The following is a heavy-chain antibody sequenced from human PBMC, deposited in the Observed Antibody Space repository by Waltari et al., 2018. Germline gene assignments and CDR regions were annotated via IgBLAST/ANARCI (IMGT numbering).Heavy chain of an antibody. CDR1: GGSISSSSYY. J-gene: IGHJ4*02. CDR3: ARLQTTVTTSSFDY. CDR2: IYYSGST. V-gene: IGHV4-39*07. D-gene: IGHD4-17*01. Sequence: QLQLQESGPGLVKPSETLSLTCTVSGGSISSSSYYWGWIRQPPGKGLEWIGSIYYSGSTYYNPSLKRRVTISVDTSKNHFSLKLSSVTAADTAVYYCARLQTTVTTSSFDYWGQGTLVTVSS.